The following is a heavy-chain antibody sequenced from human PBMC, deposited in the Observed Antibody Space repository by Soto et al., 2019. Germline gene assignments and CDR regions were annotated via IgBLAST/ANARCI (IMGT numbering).Heavy chain of an antibody. CDR1: GYTFTSYD. CDR2: MNPNSGNT. D-gene: IGHD3-3*01. V-gene: IGHV1-8*01. J-gene: IGHJ6*02. Sequence: ASVKVSCKASGYTFTSYDINWVRQATGQGLEWMGWMNPNSGNTGYAQKFQGRVTMTRNTSISTAYMELSSLRSEDTAVYYCAVCDRLRFLEWKTQYYYYYGMDVWGQGTTVTVSS. CDR3: AVCDRLRFLEWKTQYYYYYGMDV.